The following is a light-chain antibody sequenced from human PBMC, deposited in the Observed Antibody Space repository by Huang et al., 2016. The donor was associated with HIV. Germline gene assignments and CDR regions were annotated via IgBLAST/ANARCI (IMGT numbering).Light chain of an antibody. CDR1: QSIGIY. CDR2: DVS. V-gene: IGKV3-11*01. J-gene: IGKJ4*01. Sequence: EIVLTQSPVTLSLSPGDRATLSCRASQSIGIYLAWYQQKSGQAPLLLIFDVSNRAAGVPARFSASGSETDFTLTIASLDPDDFAIYHCQQRSKWPLTFGGGTKVEMK. CDR3: QQRSKWPLT.